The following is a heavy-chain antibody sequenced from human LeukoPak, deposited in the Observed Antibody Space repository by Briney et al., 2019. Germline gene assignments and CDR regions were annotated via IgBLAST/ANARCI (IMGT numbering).Heavy chain of an antibody. CDR1: GGSFIGAY. CDR2: INHSGST. V-gene: IGHV4-34*01. D-gene: IGHD3-3*01. CDR3: ASILRFI. Sequence: KPSATLSLTCALYGGSFIGAYWSLIRQPPGKRQECIEEINHSGSTNYNPTLKSRVTITLDTSKHQFSLKLTSLTVADTAMYYCASILRFIWGPGTMVTVSS. J-gene: IGHJ3*02.